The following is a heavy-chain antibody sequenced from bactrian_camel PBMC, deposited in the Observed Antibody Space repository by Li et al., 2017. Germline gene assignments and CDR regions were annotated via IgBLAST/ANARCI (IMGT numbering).Heavy chain of an antibody. D-gene: IGHD5*01. V-gene: IGHV3S67*01. CDR1: GFTFNTAY. J-gene: IGHJ4*01. Sequence: VQLVESGGGLAQPGGSLRLSCAAVGFTFNTAYTRWVRQAPGKGLEWVATLSSGGNTFYTDSVKGRFTISADNAKNTLYQQLSSLKTEDTAMYYCTPGVYWGQGTQVTVS. CDR3: TPGVY. CDR2: LSSGGNT.